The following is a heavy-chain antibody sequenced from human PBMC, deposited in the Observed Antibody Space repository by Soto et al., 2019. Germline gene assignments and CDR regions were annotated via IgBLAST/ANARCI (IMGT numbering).Heavy chain of an antibody. CDR3: VRDDLIGSYFDY. CDR2: IFPMLGIP. D-gene: IGHD1-26*01. Sequence: QVQLVQSGAEVKRPGSSVKVSCQASGGTFSDHSISWVRQAPGQGLEWMGRIFPMLGIPNYSHKFQGRVTFTADKSTSTAYMELSSLRSEDTAVYFCVRDDLIGSYFDYWGQGTLVTVSS. V-gene: IGHV1-69*08. CDR1: GGTFSDHS. J-gene: IGHJ4*02.